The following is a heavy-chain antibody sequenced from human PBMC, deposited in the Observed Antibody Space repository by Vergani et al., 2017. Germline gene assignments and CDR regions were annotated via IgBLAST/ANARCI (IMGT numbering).Heavy chain of an antibody. CDR1: GYTFTSYA. CDR3: ARGSGYDPTYNWFDP. D-gene: IGHD5-12*01. J-gene: IGHJ5*02. V-gene: IGHV1-3*01. CDR2: IDAGNGNT. Sequence: QVQLVQSGAEVKKPGASVKVSCKASGYTFTSYAMHWVRQAPGQRLEWMGWIDAGNGNTKYSQKFQGRVTITRDTSASTVYMELSSLRSEDTAVYYCARGSGYDPTYNWFDPWGQGTLVTVSS.